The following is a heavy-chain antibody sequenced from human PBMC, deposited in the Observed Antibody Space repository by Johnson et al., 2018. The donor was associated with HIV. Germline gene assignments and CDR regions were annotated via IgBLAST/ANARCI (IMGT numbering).Heavy chain of an antibody. V-gene: IGHV3-23*04. CDR2: ISGSGGST. J-gene: IGHJ3*02. CDR1: EFTFSRYW. CDR3: ARGGGGYAYDAFDI. Sequence: VQLVESGGGLGQPGGSLRLSCAASEFTFSRYWMHWVRQASGKGLVWVSAISGSGGSTYYADSVKGRFTISRDNSKNTLYLQINSLRAEDTAVYYCARGGGGYAYDAFDIWGQGTMVTVSS. D-gene: IGHD5-12*01.